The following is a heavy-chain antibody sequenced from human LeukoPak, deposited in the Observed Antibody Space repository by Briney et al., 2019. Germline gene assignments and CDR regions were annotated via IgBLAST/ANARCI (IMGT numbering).Heavy chain of an antibody. J-gene: IGHJ4*02. Sequence: GGSLRLSCAASGFTFSHYAMNWVRQAPGKGLEWVSAISGSGGSTYYADSVKGRFTISRDNSKNTLYLQMNSLRAEDTAVYYCAKEPQVGMTTVTTNFDYWGQGTLVTVSS. D-gene: IGHD4-17*01. CDR2: ISGSGGST. CDR1: GFTFSHYA. CDR3: AKEPQVGMTTVTTNFDY. V-gene: IGHV3-23*01.